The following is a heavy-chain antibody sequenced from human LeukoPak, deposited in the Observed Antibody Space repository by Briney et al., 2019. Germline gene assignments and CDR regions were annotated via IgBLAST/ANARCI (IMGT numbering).Heavy chain of an antibody. D-gene: IGHD4-17*01. CDR2: TYYTGST. CDR1: GGSISSKTYN. J-gene: IGHJ6*03. CDR3: ARRAVTTYGWSYYYYYMDV. Sequence: SETLSLTCSTSGGSISSKTYNWGWIRQPPGKGLEWIGSTYYTGSTHYNPSLKSRVTISVDTSKNQFSLKLSSVTAADTAVYYCARRAVTTYGWSYYYYYMDVWGKGTTVTVSS. V-gene: IGHV4-39*07.